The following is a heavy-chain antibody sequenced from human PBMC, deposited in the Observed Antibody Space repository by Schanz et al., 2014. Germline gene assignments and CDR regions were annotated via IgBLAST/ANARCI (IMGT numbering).Heavy chain of an antibody. D-gene: IGHD1-1*01. CDR1: GFTFSTYA. Sequence: EVQLLDSGGGLVQPGGSLRLSCAASGFTFSTYAMSWVRQAPGKGLEWVSAISGSGGSTYYADSVKGRFTISRDNSKNTLYLQMNSLRADDTAVYFCARAHGNNWYGKGLASWGQGTQVTVSS. CDR3: ARAHGNNWYGKGLAS. V-gene: IGHV3-23*01. CDR2: ISGSGGST. J-gene: IGHJ4*02.